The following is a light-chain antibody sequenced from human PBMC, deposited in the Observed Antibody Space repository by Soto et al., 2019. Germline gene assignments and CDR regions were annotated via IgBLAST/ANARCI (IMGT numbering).Light chain of an antibody. CDR3: QQYGTSPVT. V-gene: IGKV3-15*01. CDR1: QSVSSN. CDR2: GAS. J-gene: IGKJ4*01. Sequence: EIVMTQSPATLSVSPGGRATLSCRASQSVSSNLAWYQQKPGQAPRLLIYGASTRATGIPARFSGSGSGTEFTLTIRSLEPEDFAVYFCQQYGTSPVTFGGGTKVDIK.